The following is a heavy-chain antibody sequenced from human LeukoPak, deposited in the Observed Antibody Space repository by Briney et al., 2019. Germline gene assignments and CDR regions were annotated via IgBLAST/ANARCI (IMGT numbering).Heavy chain of an antibody. Sequence: ASVRVSCKSSGYTFSEYGVNWVRQAPGQGLVWMGWISGYNGAAKILRNGLDRGSLTTDSSTNTSYMDLRDLTSDDTAVYYCARDFRGHRLGSIAASGTTMGFWGQGTLITVSS. D-gene: IGHD6-13*01. J-gene: IGHJ4*02. CDR2: ISGYNGAA. CDR3: ARDFRGHRLGSIAASGTTMGF. V-gene: IGHV1-18*04. CDR1: GYTFSEYG.